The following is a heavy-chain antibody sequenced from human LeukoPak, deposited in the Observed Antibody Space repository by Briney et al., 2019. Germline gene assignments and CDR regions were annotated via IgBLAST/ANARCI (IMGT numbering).Heavy chain of an antibody. J-gene: IGHJ4*02. CDR3: AKVYAGIVIDH. Sequence: GGSLRLSCSASGFTFSSFAMHWIRQAPGKGLEYVSGVSSSGGRTYYTDSLKGRFTVSRDNSKNTMYLHMNSLRVDDTAVYYGAKVYAGIVIDHWGQGTPVTVSS. CDR2: VSSSGGRT. CDR1: GFTFSSFA. D-gene: IGHD4-23*01. V-gene: IGHV3-64D*09.